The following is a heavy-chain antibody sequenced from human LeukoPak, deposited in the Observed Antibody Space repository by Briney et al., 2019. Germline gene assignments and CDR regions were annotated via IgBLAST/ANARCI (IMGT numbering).Heavy chain of an antibody. D-gene: IGHD2-2*01. V-gene: IGHV3-53*01. CDR1: GFTVSSNY. CDR3: ARGSSRAFDY. Sequence: GGSLRLSCAASGFTVSSNYMSWVRQAPGKELEWVSVIYSGGTTNHADSVKGRFTVSRDNSKDTLYLQMNSLRAEDTAVYFCARGSSRAFDYWGQGTLVTVSS. J-gene: IGHJ4*02. CDR2: IYSGGTT.